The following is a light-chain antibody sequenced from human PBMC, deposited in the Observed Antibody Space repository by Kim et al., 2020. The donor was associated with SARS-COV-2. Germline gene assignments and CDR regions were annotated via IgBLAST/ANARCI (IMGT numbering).Light chain of an antibody. CDR1: QNIKRF. Sequence: ASVGDRVTITCRASQNIKRFLNWYQLKPGKAPDLLIYAASTLQSGVPSRFSGTGSGTDFTLTITYLQPEDFATYYCQQNDRTPPTFDQGTKVDIK. V-gene: IGKV1-39*01. J-gene: IGKJ1*01. CDR2: AAS. CDR3: QQNDRTPPT.